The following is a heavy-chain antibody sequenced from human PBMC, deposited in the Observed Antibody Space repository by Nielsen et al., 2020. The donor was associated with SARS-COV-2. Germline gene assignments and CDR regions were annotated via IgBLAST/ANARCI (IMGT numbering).Heavy chain of an antibody. J-gene: IGHJ6*03. D-gene: IGHD2-2*01. Sequence: WVRQAPGQGLEWVGRINPNSGGTHYAQKFQGRVTMTTDTSITTAYLHLSSLRSDDSAVYYCARVGSGVVPGPLGIGMWYSYYYMDVWGKGTTVTVSS. V-gene: IGHV1-2*06. CDR2: INPNSGGT. CDR3: ARVGSGVVPGPLGIGMWYSYYYMDV.